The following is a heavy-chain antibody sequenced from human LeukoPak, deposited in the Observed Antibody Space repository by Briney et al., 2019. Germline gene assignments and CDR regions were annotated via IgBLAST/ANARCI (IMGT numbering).Heavy chain of an antibody. V-gene: IGHV1-2*02. Sequence: ASVKVSCKASGYTFTGYYMHWVRQAPGQGLEWMGWINPNSGGTNYAQKFQGRVTMTRDTSISTAYMELSRLRSDDTAVYYRARDCSSTSCYSYWGQGALVTVSS. D-gene: IGHD2-2*02. CDR1: GYTFTGYY. CDR3: ARDCSSTSCYSY. J-gene: IGHJ4*02. CDR2: INPNSGGT.